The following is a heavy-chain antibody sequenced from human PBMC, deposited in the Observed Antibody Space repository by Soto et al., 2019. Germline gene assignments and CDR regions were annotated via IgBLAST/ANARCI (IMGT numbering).Heavy chain of an antibody. V-gene: IGHV3-33*01. CDR2: IWYDGSNK. Sequence: GGSLRLSCAASGFTFSSYGMHWVRQAPGKGLEWVAVIWYDGSNKYYADSVKGRFTISRDNSKNTLYLQMNSLRADDTAVYYCARDACSSTSCYHFDYWGQGTLVTVSS. CDR3: ARDACSSTSCYHFDY. CDR1: GFTFSSYG. D-gene: IGHD2-2*01. J-gene: IGHJ4*02.